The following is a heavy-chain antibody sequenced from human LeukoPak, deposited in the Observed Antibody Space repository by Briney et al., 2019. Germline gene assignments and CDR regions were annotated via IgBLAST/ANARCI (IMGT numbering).Heavy chain of an antibody. CDR1: GFTFSSYG. J-gene: IGHJ4*02. D-gene: IGHD6-13*01. V-gene: IGHV3-33*01. CDR3: ARSSSLPQDFDY. CDR2: IWFDGSNK. Sequence: GGSLRLSCAASGFTFSSYGMHWVRQAPGKGLEWVAVIWFDGSNKYYADSAKGRFTISRDNSKNTLYLQMSSLRAEDTAVYYCARSSSLPQDFDYWGQGTLVTVSS.